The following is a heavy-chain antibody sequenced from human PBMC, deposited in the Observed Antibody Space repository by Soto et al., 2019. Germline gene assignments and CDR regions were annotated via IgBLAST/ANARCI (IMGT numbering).Heavy chain of an antibody. J-gene: IGHJ4*02. CDR3: AHRSSSQGYFAY. D-gene: IGHD6-6*01. CDR2: IYWDDDK. Sequence: QITLKESGPTLVKPTQTLTLTCAFSVSPLSTTGVGVGWIRQPPGKALEWLALIYWDDDKRYSPPLRSRLTIPKDTFKNQLVLTMTNMDPVDTATYYCAHRSSSQGYFAYWGQGTQVTVSS. CDR1: VSPLSTTGVG. V-gene: IGHV2-5*02.